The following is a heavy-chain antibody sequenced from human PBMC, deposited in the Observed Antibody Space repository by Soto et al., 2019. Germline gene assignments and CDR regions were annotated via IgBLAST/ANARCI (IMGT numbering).Heavy chain of an antibody. J-gene: IGHJ6*02. V-gene: IGHV4-30-4*01. CDR1: GGSISSGDYY. CDR3: ARGTYDNVWRSYRYLYYNYGMDV. CDR2: IYYSGST. Sequence: SETLSLTCTVSGGSISSGDYYWSWIRQPPGKGLEWIGYIYYSGSTYYNPSLKSRVTISVDTSKNQFSLKLSSVTAADTAVYYCARGTYDNVWRSYRYLYYNYGMDVGGQGTTVTVSS. D-gene: IGHD3-16*02.